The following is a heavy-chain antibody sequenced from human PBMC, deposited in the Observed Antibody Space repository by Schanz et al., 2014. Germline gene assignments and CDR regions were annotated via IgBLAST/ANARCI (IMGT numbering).Heavy chain of an antibody. CDR3: ARDAADFYDILTEEDY. CDR1: GYTFTTYA. V-gene: IGHV1-18*01. Sequence: QIQLVQSGPEVKKPGASVKVSCKASGYTFTTYAMSWVRQAPGQGLEWVGWINTGSGDTKYPQKLQGRVTMTTDTSTSTAYMELRSLRSDDTAVYYCARDAADFYDILTEEDYWGQGTLVTVSS. J-gene: IGHJ4*02. D-gene: IGHD3-9*01. CDR2: INTGSGDT.